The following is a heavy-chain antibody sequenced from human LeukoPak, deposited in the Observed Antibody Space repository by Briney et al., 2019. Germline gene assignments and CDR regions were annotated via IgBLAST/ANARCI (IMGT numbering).Heavy chain of an antibody. CDR1: GFTFSSYA. CDR3: AGCSGGSCYSRGKYGVDV. Sequence: GGSLRLSCATSGFTFSSYAMNWVRQAPGKGLECVSFISTSGDFTYYAASVKGRFTVSRDNSKSTLYLQMNSLRADDTAVYYCAGCSGGSCYSRGKYGVDVWGQGTTVIVSS. V-gene: IGHV3-23*01. CDR2: ISTSGDFT. J-gene: IGHJ6*02. D-gene: IGHD2-15*01.